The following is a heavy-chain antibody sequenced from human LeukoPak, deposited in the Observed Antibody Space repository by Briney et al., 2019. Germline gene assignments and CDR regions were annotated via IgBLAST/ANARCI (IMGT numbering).Heavy chain of an antibody. V-gene: IGHV1-3*01. D-gene: IGHD3-22*01. CDR2: INAGSGNT. J-gene: IGHJ3*02. Sequence: ASVKVSCKASGYTFTSYAMHWVRQAPGQRLEWMGWINAGSGNTKYSQKFQGRVTITRDTSASTAYMELSSLRSEDTAVYYCATFMIVVAMSAFDIWGQGTMVTVSS. CDR1: GYTFTSYA. CDR3: ATFMIVVAMSAFDI.